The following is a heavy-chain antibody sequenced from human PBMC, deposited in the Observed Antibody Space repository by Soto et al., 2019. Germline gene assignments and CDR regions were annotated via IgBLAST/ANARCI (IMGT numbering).Heavy chain of an antibody. J-gene: IGHJ6*02. CDR2: IYYSGST. V-gene: IGHV4-30-4*01. D-gene: IGHD3-10*01. CDR3: ARAGITMVRGVIRDYYGMDV. Sequence: SETLTLTCTVSGGSISSGDYYWSWIRQPPGKGLEWIGYIYYSGSTYYNPSLKSRVTISVDTSKNQFSLKLSSVTAADTAVYYCARAGITMVRGVIRDYYGMDVWGQGTTVTV. CDR1: GGSISSGDYY.